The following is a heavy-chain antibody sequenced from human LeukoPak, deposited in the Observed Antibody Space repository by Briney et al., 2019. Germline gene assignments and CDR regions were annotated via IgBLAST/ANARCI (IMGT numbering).Heavy chain of an antibody. D-gene: IGHD3-22*01. CDR1: GYSFTNYW. J-gene: IGHJ4*02. Sequence: GESLKISCKGSGYSFTNYWVGWVRQMPGKGLEWMGIIYPRDSDTRYSPSFQGQVTISADKSINTAYLQWSSLRASDTAMYYCARLEYYHSSARRNFDYWAREPWSPSPQ. V-gene: IGHV5-51*01. CDR2: IYPRDSDT. CDR3: ARLEYYHSSARRNFDY.